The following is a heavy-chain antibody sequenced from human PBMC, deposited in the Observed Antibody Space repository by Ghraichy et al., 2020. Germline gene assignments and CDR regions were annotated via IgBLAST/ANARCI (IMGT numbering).Heavy chain of an antibody. D-gene: IGHD3-3*01. J-gene: IGHJ6*02. CDR2: SRNKAHSYTT. CDR1: GFSFSDHY. CDR3: ARGAKGVASSNYYGMDV. V-gene: IGHV3-72*01. Sequence: GGSLRLSCVASGFSFSDHYMDWVRQAPGKGLEWVGRSRNKAHSYTTEYAASVRGRFTISRDDSKNSLYMQLNSLKSEDTAVYYCARGAKGVASSNYYGMDVWGQGTTVAVSS.